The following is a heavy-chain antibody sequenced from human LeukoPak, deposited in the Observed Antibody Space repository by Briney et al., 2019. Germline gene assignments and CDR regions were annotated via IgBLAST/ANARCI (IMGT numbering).Heavy chain of an antibody. J-gene: IGHJ3*02. D-gene: IGHD3-22*01. CDR2: IYPGDSDT. CDR3: ARPLDYYDSSGYYGAFDI. CDR1: GYSFTSYW. V-gene: IGHV5-51*03. Sequence: GESLKISCKGSGYSFTSYWIGWVRQMPGKGLEWMGIIYPGDSDTRYTPSFQGQVTISADKSISTAYLQWSSLKASDTAMYYCARPLDYYDSSGYYGAFDIWGQGTMVTVSS.